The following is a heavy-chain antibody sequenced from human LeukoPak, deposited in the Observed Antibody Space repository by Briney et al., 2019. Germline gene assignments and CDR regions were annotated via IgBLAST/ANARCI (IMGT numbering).Heavy chain of an antibody. J-gene: IGHJ4*02. CDR1: GFTFSSYA. CDR2: ISYDGSNK. Sequence: GGSLRFSCAASGFTFSSYAMHWVRQAPGKGLEWVAVISYDGSNKYYADSVKGRFTISRDNSKNTLYLQMNSLRAEDTAVYYCAKLAGATDYWGQGTLVTVSS. CDR3: AKLAGATDY. D-gene: IGHD1-26*01. V-gene: IGHV3-30*18.